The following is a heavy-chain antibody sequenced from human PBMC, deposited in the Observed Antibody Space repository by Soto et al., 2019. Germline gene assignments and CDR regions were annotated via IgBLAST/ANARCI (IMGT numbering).Heavy chain of an antibody. CDR3: AKGVLSFHYGMEV. CDR1: GFTFNTYP. CDR2: ISSTAGKTS. J-gene: IGHJ6*02. Sequence: EVKLLQSGGGVVPPGGSLRLSCATSGFTFNTYPMTWVRQAPGKGLEWVSSISSTAGKTSSYDTSVKGRFAISRDFSDNTVYLQMDNLRVDDTAVYCCAKGVLSFHYGMEVWGQGTTVTVSS. V-gene: IGHV3-23*01. D-gene: IGHD3-10*01.